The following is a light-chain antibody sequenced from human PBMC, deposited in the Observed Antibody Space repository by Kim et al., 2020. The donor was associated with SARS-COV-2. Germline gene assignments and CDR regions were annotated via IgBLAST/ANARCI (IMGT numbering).Light chain of an antibody. J-gene: IGLJ3*02. CDR1: NSNIGSSA. V-gene: IGLV1-44*01. CDR3: AAWDVSLDAWV. CDR2: SHN. Sequence: ELTRPPSASGPPGQKITMSCSGSNSNIGSSAVNWYQQVPGTAPKLLIYSHNQRPSGVPDRFSGSRSGTSASLAISGLQSEDEADYFCAAWDVSLDAWVFGGGTQLTVL.